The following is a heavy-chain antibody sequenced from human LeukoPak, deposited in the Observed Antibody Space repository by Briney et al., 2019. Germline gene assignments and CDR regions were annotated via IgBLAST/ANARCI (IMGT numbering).Heavy chain of an antibody. D-gene: IGHD3-22*01. V-gene: IGHV4-30-4*08. CDR2: IYYSGST. CDR1: GGSISSGDYY. Sequence: SQTLSLTCTVSGGSISSGDYYWSWIRQPPGKGLEWIGYIYYSGSTYYNPSLKSRVTISVDTSKNQFSLKLSSVTAADKALYYCSRVVVIQDAFDIWGQGTMVTGSS. J-gene: IGHJ3*02. CDR3: SRVVVIQDAFDI.